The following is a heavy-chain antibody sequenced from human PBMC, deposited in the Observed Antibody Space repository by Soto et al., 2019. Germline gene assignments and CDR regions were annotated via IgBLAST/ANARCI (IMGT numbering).Heavy chain of an antibody. CDR2: IDPSDSYT. Sequence: GESLKISCKGSGYSFTSYWISWVRQMPGKGLEWMGRIDPSDSYTNYSPSFQGHVTISADKSISTAYLQWSSLKASDTAMYYCARRILGYCSPGSGYADYYYYVMAVWVRGATV. J-gene: IGHJ6*02. CDR1: GYSFTSYW. D-gene: IGHD2-15*01. V-gene: IGHV5-10-1*01. CDR3: ARRILGYCSPGSGYADYYYYVMAV.